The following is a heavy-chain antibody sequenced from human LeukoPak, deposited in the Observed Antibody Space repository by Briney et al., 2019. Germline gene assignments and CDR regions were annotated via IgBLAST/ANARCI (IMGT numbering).Heavy chain of an antibody. Sequence: GGSLRLSCAASGFSVGTNYMSWVRQAPGKGLEWVSFIHGGGSTRYADSVKGRFTVSRDNSKNTLYMELNSLRVEDTAVYYCARGDCSSSSCSGFYGMDVWGQGTTVTVSS. V-gene: IGHV3-53*01. D-gene: IGHD2-2*01. CDR2: IHGGGST. J-gene: IGHJ6*02. CDR1: GFSVGTNY. CDR3: ARGDCSSSSCSGFYGMDV.